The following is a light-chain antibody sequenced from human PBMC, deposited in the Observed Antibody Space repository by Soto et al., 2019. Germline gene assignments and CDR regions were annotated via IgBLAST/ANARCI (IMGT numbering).Light chain of an antibody. CDR3: SSYTSSSTFF. CDR2: DVS. CDR1: SSDVGGYNY. J-gene: IGLJ1*01. Sequence: QSVLTQPASVSGSPGQSITISCTGTSSDVGGYNYVSWYQQHPGKAHKLMIYDVSNRPSGVSNRFSGSKSGNTASLTISGLQAEDEADYYCSSYTSSSTFFFGTGTRSPS. V-gene: IGLV2-14*01.